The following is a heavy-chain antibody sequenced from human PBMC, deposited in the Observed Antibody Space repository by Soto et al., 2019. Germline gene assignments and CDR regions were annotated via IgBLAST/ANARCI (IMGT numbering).Heavy chain of an antibody. CDR1: GGTLSSNA. CDR3: AVTVTGSRSPLAH. CDR2: IIPIYASP. Sequence: ASVKVSCKASGGTLSSNAISWVRQAPGQGLEWMGGIIPIYASPNYAQNFQGRVTVTADKATSTAYLELSRLKFADSAIYYCAVTVTGSRSPLAHWGRGTLVTVSS. J-gene: IGHJ4*02. V-gene: IGHV1-69*06. D-gene: IGHD3-9*01.